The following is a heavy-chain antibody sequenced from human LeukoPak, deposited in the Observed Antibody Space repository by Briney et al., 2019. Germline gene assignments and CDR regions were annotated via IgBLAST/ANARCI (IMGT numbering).Heavy chain of an antibody. CDR3: AKPGGATVTRGDFDY. V-gene: IGHV3-23*01. Sequence: PGGSLRLSCAASGFTFSSYAMSWVRQAPGKGLEWVSAISGSGGSTYYADSVKGRFAISRDNSKNTLYLQMNSLRAEDTAVYYCAKPGGATVTRGDFDYWGQGTLVTVSS. J-gene: IGHJ4*02. CDR1: GFTFSSYA. CDR2: ISGSGGST. D-gene: IGHD4-17*01.